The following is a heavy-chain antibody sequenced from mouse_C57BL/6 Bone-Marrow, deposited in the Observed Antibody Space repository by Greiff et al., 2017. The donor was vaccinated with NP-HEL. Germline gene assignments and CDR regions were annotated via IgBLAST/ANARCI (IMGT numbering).Heavy chain of an antibody. CDR1: GFTFSDYG. V-gene: IGHV5-17*01. CDR3: ARLGSNSYYFDY. D-gene: IGHD2-5*01. J-gene: IGHJ2*01. Sequence: EVQLVESGGGLVKPGGSLKLSCAASGFTFSDYGMHWVRQAPEKGLAWVAYISSGSSTIYYADTVKGRFTISRDNAKNTLFLQMTSLRSEDTAMYYCARLGSNSYYFDYWGQGTTLTVSS. CDR2: ISSGSSTI.